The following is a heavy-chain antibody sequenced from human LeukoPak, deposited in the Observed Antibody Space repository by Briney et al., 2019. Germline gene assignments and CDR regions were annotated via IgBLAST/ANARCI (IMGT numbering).Heavy chain of an antibody. CDR3: AKAGYYYDSSGYYYYMDV. V-gene: IGHV3-30*18. CDR2: ISYDGSNK. D-gene: IGHD3-22*01. J-gene: IGHJ6*03. CDR1: GFTFSSYG. Sequence: GRSLRLSCAASGFTFSSYGMHWVRQAPGKGLEWVAVISYDGSNKYYADSVKGRFTISRDNSKNTLYLQMNSLRAEDTAVYYCAKAGYYYDSSGYYYYMDVWGKGTTVTVSS.